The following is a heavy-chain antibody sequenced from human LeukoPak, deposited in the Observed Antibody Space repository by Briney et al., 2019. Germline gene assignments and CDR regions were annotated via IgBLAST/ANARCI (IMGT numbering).Heavy chain of an antibody. CDR2: MNPNTGDT. Sequence: ASVKVSCKASGYTFTRYDINWVRQATGQGLEWVGWMNPNTGDTGYAQKFQGRISMTGSTPLSTVYMELSSLRSEDTAVYYCARETGYAYGRAPLDYWGQGTLVTVSS. J-gene: IGHJ4*02. CDR3: ARETGYAYGRAPLDY. CDR1: GYTFTRYD. V-gene: IGHV1-8*01. D-gene: IGHD5-18*01.